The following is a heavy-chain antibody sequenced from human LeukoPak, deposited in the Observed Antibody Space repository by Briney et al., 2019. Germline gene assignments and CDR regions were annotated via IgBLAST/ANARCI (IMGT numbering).Heavy chain of an antibody. CDR2: IWYDGSNK. J-gene: IGHJ5*02. CDR3: ARGQDYGDSNWFDP. V-gene: IGHV3-33*01. CDR1: GFTFTSYG. Sequence: PGGALRLSCAASGFTFTSYGMHWVRQAPGKGLERVAVIWYDGSNKYNTDSVKGRFTISRDNSKNTLYLQMNSLRVEDTAVYYCARGQDYGDSNWFDPWGQGALVTVPS. D-gene: IGHD4-17*01.